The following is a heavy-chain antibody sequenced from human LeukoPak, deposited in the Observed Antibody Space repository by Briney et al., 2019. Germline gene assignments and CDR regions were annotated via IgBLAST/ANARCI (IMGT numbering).Heavy chain of an antibody. D-gene: IGHD3-9*01. V-gene: IGHV4-38-2*02. Sequence: PSETLSLTCTVSGYSISSGYYWGWIRQPPGKGLEWIGSIYHSGSTYYNPSLKSRVTISVDTSKNQFSLKLSSVTAADTAVYYCAREPISKADAFDIWGQGTMVTVSS. CDR2: IYHSGST. J-gene: IGHJ3*02. CDR3: AREPISKADAFDI. CDR1: GYSISSGYY.